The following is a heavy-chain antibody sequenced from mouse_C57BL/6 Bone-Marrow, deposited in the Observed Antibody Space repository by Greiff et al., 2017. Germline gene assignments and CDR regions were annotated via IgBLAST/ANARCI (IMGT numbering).Heavy chain of an antibody. V-gene: IGHV1-81*01. CDR2: IYPRSGNT. CDR1: GYTFTSYG. J-gene: IGHJ3*01. Sequence: QVHVKQSGAELARPGASVKLSCKASGYTFTSYGISWVKQRTGQGLEWIGVIYPRSGNTYYNEKFQGKATLTADKSSSTAYMDLRSLTSEDSADYFCALRFLFAYWGQGTLVTVSA. D-gene: IGHD1-1*01. CDR3: ALRFLFAY.